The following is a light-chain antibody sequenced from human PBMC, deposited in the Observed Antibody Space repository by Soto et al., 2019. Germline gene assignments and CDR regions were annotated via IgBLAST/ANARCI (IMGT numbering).Light chain of an antibody. CDR3: QQSDSTRLT. V-gene: IGKV1-39*01. CDR2: GTS. J-gene: IGKJ4*01. Sequence: DIQMTQSPSSLSASVGDRVTITCRASQSISSTLNWYQQKPGKAPKLLIYGTSTLQSGVPSRFSGSGSGTDFTLSISSLQAEDFATYYCQQSDSTRLTFGGGTKVEIK. CDR1: QSISST.